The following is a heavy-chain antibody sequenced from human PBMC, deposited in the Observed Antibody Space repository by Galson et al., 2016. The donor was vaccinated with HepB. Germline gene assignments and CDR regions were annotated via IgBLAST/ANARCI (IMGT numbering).Heavy chain of an antibody. D-gene: IGHD1-1*01. J-gene: IGHJ6*02. Sequence: SLRLSCAASGFTFGDYALSWVRQAPGKGLEWVGFIRSKAYGGTIEYAASVKGRFTISRDDSKSIAYLQMNSLKTEDTAVYHCGTTIYYYYGMDVWGQGTTVTVSS. CDR2: IRSKAYGGTI. CDR3: GTTIYYYYGMDV. V-gene: IGHV3-49*04. CDR1: GFTFGDYA.